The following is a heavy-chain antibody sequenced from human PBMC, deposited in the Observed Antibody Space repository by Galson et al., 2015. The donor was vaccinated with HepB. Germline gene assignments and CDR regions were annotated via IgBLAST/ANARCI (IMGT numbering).Heavy chain of an antibody. CDR3: AGQYYYDSSGYYGYFDY. Sequence: SRADVIQSGESLQIPCKGSRYRFTSYSIGWVRQMPGKGLEWMGIIYPGDSDTRYSPSFQGQVTIPADKSISTAYLQWSSLKASDTAMYYCAGQYYYDSSGYYGYFDYWGQGTLVTVSS. V-gene: IGHV5-51*01. J-gene: IGHJ4*02. CDR1: RYRFTSYS. CDR2: IYPGDSDT. D-gene: IGHD3-22*01.